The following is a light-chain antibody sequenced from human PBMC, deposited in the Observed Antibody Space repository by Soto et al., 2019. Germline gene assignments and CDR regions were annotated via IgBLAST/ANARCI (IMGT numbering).Light chain of an antibody. Sequence: EIVLTQSPGTLSVSPGERATLSCRASQSVGRNYLAWYQQKPGQAPRLLIYDASCRATGIPDRFRGSGSGTDFTLTISRLESEDFAVYYCQQYASSPLTFGGGTKVETK. CDR2: DAS. V-gene: IGKV3-20*01. J-gene: IGKJ4*01. CDR3: QQYASSPLT. CDR1: QSVGRNY.